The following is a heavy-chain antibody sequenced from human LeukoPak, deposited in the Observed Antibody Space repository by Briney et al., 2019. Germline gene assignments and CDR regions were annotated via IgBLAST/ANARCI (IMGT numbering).Heavy chain of an antibody. CDR3: AREGSYYDSSGYYLVTRFDY. D-gene: IGHD3-22*01. Sequence: ASVTVSCTASGYTFTSYGISWVRQAPGQGLEWMGWISAYNGNTNYAQKLQGRVTMTTDTSTSTAYMELRSLRSDDTAVYYCAREGSYYDSSGYYLVTRFDYWGQGTLVTASS. CDR2: ISAYNGNT. V-gene: IGHV1-18*01. J-gene: IGHJ4*02. CDR1: GYTFTSYG.